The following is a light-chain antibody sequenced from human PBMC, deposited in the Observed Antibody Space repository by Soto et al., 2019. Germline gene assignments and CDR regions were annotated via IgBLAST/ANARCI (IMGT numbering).Light chain of an antibody. CDR3: LQDYNYPRT. J-gene: IGKJ1*01. V-gene: IGKV1-5*01. CDR2: DAS. Sequence: DIQMTQSPSTLSASAGDRVTITCRASQNIRNWLAWYQQKPGKAPNPLIYDASSLESGVPSRFSGSGSGTEFTLTISSLQPEDFATYYCLQDYNYPRTFGQGTKVDIK. CDR1: QNIRNW.